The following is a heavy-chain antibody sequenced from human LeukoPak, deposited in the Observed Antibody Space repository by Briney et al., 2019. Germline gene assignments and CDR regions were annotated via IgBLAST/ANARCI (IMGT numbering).Heavy chain of an antibody. Sequence: GASVKVSCKASGGTFSSYAISWVRQAPGQGLEWMGRTIPILGIANYAQKFQGRVTITADKSTSTAYMELSSLRSEDTAVYYCASTGITMVRGVMNYFDYWGQGTLVTVSS. CDR1: GGTFSSYA. CDR2: TIPILGIA. V-gene: IGHV1-69*04. CDR3: ASTGITMVRGVMNYFDY. D-gene: IGHD3-10*01. J-gene: IGHJ4*02.